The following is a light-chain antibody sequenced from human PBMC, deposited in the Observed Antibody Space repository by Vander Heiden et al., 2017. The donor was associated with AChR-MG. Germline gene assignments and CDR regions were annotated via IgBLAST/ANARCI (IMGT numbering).Light chain of an antibody. J-gene: IGKJ3*01. Sequence: EIVLTQSPGTLSLSPGERATLSCRASESVSNNYLGWSQQKPGQPPTLLIYGTSTRATGIPDRFSGGGSGTDFTLTISRLEPEDFAVYYCHQDSGLPSFGPGTKVDLK. V-gene: IGKV3-20*01. CDR2: GTS. CDR1: ESVSNNY. CDR3: HQDSGLPS.